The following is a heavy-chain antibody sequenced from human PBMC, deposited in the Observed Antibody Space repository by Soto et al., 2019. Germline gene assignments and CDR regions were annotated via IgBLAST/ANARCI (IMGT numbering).Heavy chain of an antibody. Sequence: EVQLVESGGGLVQPGGSLRLSCAASGFTFSRYWMSWVRQAPGKGLEWVANIKEDGSEKYYVDSVKGRFTISRDNAKNSLYLQMNSLRAEDMAVYYCARGGLGLAGDFWGQGTLVTVSA. CDR2: IKEDGSEK. CDR1: GFTFSRYW. V-gene: IGHV3-7*01. CDR3: ARGGLGLAGDF. D-gene: IGHD3-16*01. J-gene: IGHJ4*02.